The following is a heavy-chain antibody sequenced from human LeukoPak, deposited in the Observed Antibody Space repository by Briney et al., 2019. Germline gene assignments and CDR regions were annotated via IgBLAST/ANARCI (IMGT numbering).Heavy chain of an antibody. CDR3: AGVLVVGLTAYFDS. Sequence: SETLSLTCTVSGGSIRSSTYYWGWIRQPPGKGLEWVGNINYSGSTYYNPSLKSRVIISVDASKKQFSLKLSSVSAADTAVYYCAGVLVVGLTAYFDSWGQGALVTLSS. J-gene: IGHJ4*02. CDR1: GGSIRSSTYY. D-gene: IGHD2-15*01. V-gene: IGHV4-39*01. CDR2: INYSGST.